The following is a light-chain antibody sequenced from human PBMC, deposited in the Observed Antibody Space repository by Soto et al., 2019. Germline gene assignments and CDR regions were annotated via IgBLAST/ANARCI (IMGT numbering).Light chain of an antibody. Sequence: HSGPADPPSLSSAPGQRLPMSGAGSSSNIGAGYDVHWYQQLPGTAPKLLIYGNSNRPSGVPDRFSGSKSGTSASLAITGLHAEDEADYYCQSYASSLSGSVFGKGTKVTVL. CDR3: QSYASSLSGSV. CDR2: GNS. V-gene: IGLV1-40*01. CDR1: SSNIGAGYD. J-gene: IGLJ1*01.